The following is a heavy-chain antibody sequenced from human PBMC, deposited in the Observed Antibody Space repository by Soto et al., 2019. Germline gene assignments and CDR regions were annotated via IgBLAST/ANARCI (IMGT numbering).Heavy chain of an antibody. Sequence: QVQLVQSGAEVKKPGSSVKVSCKASGGTFSSYTISWVRQAPGQGLEWMGRIIPILGIANYAQKVQGRATITADKSTSTAYMELSSLRSEDTAVYYCARAIRMVRGVHYDYWGQGTLVTVSS. D-gene: IGHD3-10*01. CDR2: IIPILGIA. V-gene: IGHV1-69*02. J-gene: IGHJ4*02. CDR1: GGTFSSYT. CDR3: ARAIRMVRGVHYDY.